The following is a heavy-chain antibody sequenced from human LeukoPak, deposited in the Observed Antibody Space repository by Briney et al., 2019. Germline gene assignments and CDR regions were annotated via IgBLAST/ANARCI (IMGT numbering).Heavy chain of an antibody. CDR3: GAYSSSSTAFDY. V-gene: IGHV3-30-3*01. Sequence: PGGSLRLSCAASGFTFSSYAMHWVRQAPGKGLEWVAVISYDGSNKYYADSVKGRFTISRDNSKNTLYLQMNSLRAEDTAVYYCGAYSSSSTAFDYWDQGTLVTVSS. CDR1: GFTFSSYA. CDR2: ISYDGSNK. D-gene: IGHD6-6*01. J-gene: IGHJ4*02.